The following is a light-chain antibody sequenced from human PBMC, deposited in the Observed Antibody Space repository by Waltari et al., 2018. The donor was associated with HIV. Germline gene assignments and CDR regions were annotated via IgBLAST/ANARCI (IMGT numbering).Light chain of an antibody. CDR2: WAS. J-gene: IGKJ4*01. CDR1: QSVLYSTNNKNY. Sequence: DIVMTQSPDSLAVSLGESATIHCESSQSVLYSTNNKNYLAWYQQKPGQPPKLLLYWASTRESAVPDRFSGSGSGTDFTLTISSLQAEDVAVYYCQQYYSTPLTFGGGTKVEIK. V-gene: IGKV4-1*01. CDR3: QQYYSTPLT.